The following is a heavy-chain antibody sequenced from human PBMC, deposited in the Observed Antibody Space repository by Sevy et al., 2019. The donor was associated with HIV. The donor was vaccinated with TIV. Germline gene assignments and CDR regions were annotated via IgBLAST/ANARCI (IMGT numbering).Heavy chain of an antibody. D-gene: IGHD5-12*01. CDR1: GGPISSYY. Sequence: SETLSLTCSVSGGPISSYYWSWIRQPPGMRLEWIGYIHYSGSTNYNPSLNSRLTISVDTSKNQFSLRLTSVTAADTAVYYCARAPPVRSGDDSLNWFDPWGQGILVTVSS. CDR3: ARAPPVRSGDDSLNWFDP. J-gene: IGHJ5*02. V-gene: IGHV4-59*01. CDR2: IHYSGST.